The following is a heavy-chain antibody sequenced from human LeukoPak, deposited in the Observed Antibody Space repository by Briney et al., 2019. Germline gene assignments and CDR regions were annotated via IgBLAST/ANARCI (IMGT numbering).Heavy chain of an antibody. V-gene: IGHV4-59*12. Sequence: ASETLSLTCTVSGGSISSYYWSWIRQPPGKGLEWIGYIYYSGSTNYNPSLKSRVTISVDTSKNQFSLKLSSVTAADTAVYYCAGIVVVVAATLPAFDIWGQGTMVTVSS. CDR2: IYYSGST. D-gene: IGHD2-15*01. CDR3: AGIVVVVAATLPAFDI. CDR1: GGSISSYY. J-gene: IGHJ3*02.